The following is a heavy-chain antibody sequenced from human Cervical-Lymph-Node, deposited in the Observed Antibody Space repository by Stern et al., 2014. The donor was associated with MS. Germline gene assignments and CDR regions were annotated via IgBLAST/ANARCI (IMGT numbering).Heavy chain of an antibody. CDR3: ARASGSLLGY. V-gene: IGHV3-13*01. J-gene: IGHJ4*02. CDR2: IGTAGDT. D-gene: IGHD1-26*01. CDR1: GFTFSSYD. Sequence: EVQLVESGGGLVQPGGSLRLSCAPSGFTFSSYDIHWVRQATGNGLEWVSAIGTAGDTYYPGSVKGRFTISRENAKNSLYLQMNSLRAGDTAVYYCARASGSLLGYWGQGTLVTVSS.